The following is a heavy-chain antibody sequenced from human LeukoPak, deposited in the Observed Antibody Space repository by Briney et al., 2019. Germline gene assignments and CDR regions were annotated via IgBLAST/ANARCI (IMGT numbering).Heavy chain of an antibody. CDR3: AKERYDSGTYSYFDY. V-gene: IGHV3-23*01. CDR1: GFTFRSYA. CDR2: ISGSVCST. Sequence: PGGSLRLSCAASGFTFRSYAMSWVRQAPGKGLEWVSAISGSVCSTYYADSVKGRFPISRDNSKNTLYLQMSSLRAEDTAVYYCAKERYDSGTYSYFDYWGQGTLVTVSS. J-gene: IGHJ4*02. D-gene: IGHD3-10*01.